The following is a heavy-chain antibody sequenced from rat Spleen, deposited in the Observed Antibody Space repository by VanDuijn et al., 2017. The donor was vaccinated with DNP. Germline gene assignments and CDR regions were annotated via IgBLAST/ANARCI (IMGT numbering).Heavy chain of an antibody. CDR2: IIYDGSRT. CDR3: TRHSSYMDWFVY. Sequence: EVQLVESGGGLVQPGRSLKLSCPASSLTLSDFNMAWVRQVPKRGLEWVATIIYDGSRTFYRDSVKGRFTISRDNAKSTLYLQMNSLRSEDTANYYCTRHSSYMDWFVYWGQGTLVTVSS. D-gene: IGHD1-12*01. CDR1: SLTLSDFN. J-gene: IGHJ3*01. V-gene: IGHV5S10*01.